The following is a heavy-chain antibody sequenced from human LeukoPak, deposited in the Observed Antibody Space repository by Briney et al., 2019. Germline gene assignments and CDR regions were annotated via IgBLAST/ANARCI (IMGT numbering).Heavy chain of an antibody. CDR3: ASDYGDYVGKIFDY. Sequence: PGGSLRLSCAAPGFTFSSYSMNWVRQAPGKGLEWVSSISSSSSYIYYADSVKGRFTISRDNAKNSLYLQMNSLRAEDTVVYYCASDYGDYVGKIFDYWGQGTLVTVSS. CDR2: ISSSSSYI. J-gene: IGHJ4*02. D-gene: IGHD4-17*01. CDR1: GFTFSSYS. V-gene: IGHV3-21*01.